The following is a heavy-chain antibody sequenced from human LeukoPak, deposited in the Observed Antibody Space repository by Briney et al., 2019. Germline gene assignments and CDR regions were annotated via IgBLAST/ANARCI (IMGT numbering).Heavy chain of an antibody. Sequence: GGSLRLSCAASGFTFEDFAMHWVRQPPGKGLEWVASISWNSVMIDYADSVKGRFTISRDNAKNSLFLQMTGLRPEDTAFYFCAKDHNVGIPGYSFDMWRHGTRVTVS. CDR3: AKDHNVGIPGYSFDM. CDR1: GFTFEDFA. D-gene: IGHD2-21*01. V-gene: IGHV3-9*01. CDR2: ISWNSVMI. J-gene: IGHJ3*02.